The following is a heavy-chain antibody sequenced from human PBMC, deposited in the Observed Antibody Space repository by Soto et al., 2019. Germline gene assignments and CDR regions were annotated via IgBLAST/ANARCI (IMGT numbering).Heavy chain of an antibody. CDR3: ARVRRSNYPPYSYMDV. Sequence: QVQLVQSGTEVKKPGASVKVSCRASGYTFTSYGISWVRQAPGQGLEWMGWTSAYNGNTNYAQNLQGRVTMTRDTSTSTAYMELRSLGSDDTAVYYCARVRRSNYPPYSYMDVWGKGTTVTVSS. V-gene: IGHV1-18*01. D-gene: IGHD4-4*01. J-gene: IGHJ6*03. CDR2: TSAYNGNT. CDR1: GYTFTSYG.